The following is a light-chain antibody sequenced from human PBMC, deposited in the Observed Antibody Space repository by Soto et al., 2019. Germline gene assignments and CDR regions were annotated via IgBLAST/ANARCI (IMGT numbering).Light chain of an antibody. V-gene: IGKV3-15*01. CDR1: QSVSRN. J-gene: IGKJ1*01. Sequence: EIVMTQSPATLSVSPGERATLSCRASQSVSRNLAWYQQKPGQAPRLLIYGASTRATGIPDRFSGSGSGTEFTLTISSLQSEDFVVYYCQQYNNWHPWTFGQGTKV. CDR2: GAS. CDR3: QQYNNWHPWT.